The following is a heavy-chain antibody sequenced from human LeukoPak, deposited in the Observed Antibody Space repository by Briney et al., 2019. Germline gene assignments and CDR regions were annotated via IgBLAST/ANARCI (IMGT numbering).Heavy chain of an antibody. D-gene: IGHD3-22*01. CDR2: NNPNSGGT. Sequence: ASVKVSCKASGYTFTGYYMHWVRQAPGQGLEWMGRNNPNSGGTNYAQKFQGRVTMTRDTSISTPYMELSRLRSDDTAVYYCARDGTYYYDSSGYYSWGQGTLVTVSS. CDR1: GYTFTGYY. J-gene: IGHJ4*02. CDR3: ARDGTYYYDSSGYYS. V-gene: IGHV1-2*06.